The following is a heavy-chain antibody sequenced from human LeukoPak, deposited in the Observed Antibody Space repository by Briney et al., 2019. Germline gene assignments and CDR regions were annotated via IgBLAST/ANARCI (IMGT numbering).Heavy chain of an antibody. V-gene: IGHV3-9*01. CDR2: ISWNSGSI. Sequence: SLRLSCAASGFTFDDYAMHWVRQAPGKGLEWVSGISWNSGSIGYADSVKGRFTISRDNAKNSLYLQMNSLRAEDTALYYCASSSWYGVYWGQGTLVTVSS. J-gene: IGHJ4*02. CDR1: GFTFDDYA. D-gene: IGHD6-13*01. CDR3: ASSSWYGVY.